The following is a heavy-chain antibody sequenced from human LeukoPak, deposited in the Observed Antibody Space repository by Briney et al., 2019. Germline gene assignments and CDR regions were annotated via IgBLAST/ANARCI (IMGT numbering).Heavy chain of an antibody. D-gene: IGHD4-17*01. CDR2: IYPGDSDT. V-gene: IGHV5-51*01. CDR3: ARLWRDYGDPNDY. J-gene: IGHJ4*02. Sequence: PGESLQISCKGSGSIFTSYWIGWVRQLPGKGLEWMGIIYPGDSDTRYSPSFQGQVTISADKSISTAYLQWSSLKASDTAMYYCARLWRDYGDPNDYWGQGTLVTVSS. CDR1: GSIFTSYW.